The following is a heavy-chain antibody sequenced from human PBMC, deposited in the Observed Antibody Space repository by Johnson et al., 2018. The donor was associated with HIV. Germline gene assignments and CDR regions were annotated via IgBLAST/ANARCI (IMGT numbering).Heavy chain of an antibody. Sequence: VQLVESGEGVVQPGRSLRLSCAASGFTFSSYAMHWVRQAPGKGLEWVAVISYDGSNKYYADSVKGRFTISRDNSKNTLYLQMNSLRAEDTAVYYCAKVRGWSDYPFDIWGQGTMVTVSS. D-gene: IGHD3-3*01. CDR3: AKVRGWSDYPFDI. CDR1: GFTFSSYA. J-gene: IGHJ3*02. CDR2: ISYDGSNK. V-gene: IGHV3-30-3*01.